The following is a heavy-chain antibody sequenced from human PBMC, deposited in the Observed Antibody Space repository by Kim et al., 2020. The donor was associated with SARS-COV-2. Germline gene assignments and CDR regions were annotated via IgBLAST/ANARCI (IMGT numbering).Heavy chain of an antibody. Sequence: KGRFTISRDNAKNSLYLQMNSLRAEDTAVYYCARAREDIVVVVAASYFDYWGQGTLVTVSS. CDR3: ARAREDIVVVVAASYFDY. J-gene: IGHJ4*02. V-gene: IGHV3-48*03. D-gene: IGHD2-15*01.